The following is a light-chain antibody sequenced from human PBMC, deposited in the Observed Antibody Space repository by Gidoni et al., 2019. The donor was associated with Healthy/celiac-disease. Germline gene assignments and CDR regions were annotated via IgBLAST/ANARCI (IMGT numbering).Light chain of an antibody. CDR3: HQSYRTPPWT. V-gene: IGKV1-39*01. Sequence: DIQITQSPSSLSASVGDRATITCRESHSISSYLNWYHQKPGKAPKLLIYAAPSLQSGVPSRFSGRGSGTDFTLTKSSVQPEDFATYYCHQSYRTPPWTFXQXTKVEIK. CDR1: HSISSY. CDR2: AAP. J-gene: IGKJ1*01.